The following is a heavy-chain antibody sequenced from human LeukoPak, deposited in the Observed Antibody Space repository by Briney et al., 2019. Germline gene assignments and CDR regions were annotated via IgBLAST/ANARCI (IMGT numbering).Heavy chain of an antibody. CDR2: MNPNSGNT. V-gene: IGHV1-8*01. CDR1: GYTFTNYD. D-gene: IGHD3-3*01. J-gene: IGHJ3*02. CDR3: ARVLEIAESPDAFDI. Sequence: GASVKVSCKASGYTFTNYDINWVRQATGQGLEWMGWMNPNSGNTGYAQKFQGRVTMTRNTSISTAYMELSSLRSEDTAMYYCARVLEIAESPDAFDIWGQGTMVTVSS.